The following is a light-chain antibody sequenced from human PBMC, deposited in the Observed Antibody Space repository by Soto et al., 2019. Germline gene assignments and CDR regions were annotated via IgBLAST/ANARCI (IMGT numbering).Light chain of an antibody. Sequence: DVVVTQSPLSLPVTLGQPASISCRSSESLVYTDGKTYLSWFQQRPGQSPRRLIYEVSNREAGVPYRFSGSGPGTDFTLTISRVEAEDLGVYYCMQGSHWPFTFGPGTKMDIK. CDR1: ESLVYTDGKTY. CDR3: MQGSHWPFT. CDR2: EVS. J-gene: IGKJ3*01. V-gene: IGKV2-30*01.